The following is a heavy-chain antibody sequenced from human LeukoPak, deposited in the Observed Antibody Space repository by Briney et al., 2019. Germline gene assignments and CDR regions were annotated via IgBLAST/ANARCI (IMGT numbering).Heavy chain of an antibody. CDR3: ARVGVAGTGY. D-gene: IGHD6-19*01. CDR2: INHSGST. V-gene: IGHV4-34*01. J-gene: IGHJ4*02. CDR1: GGSFSGYY. Sequence: SETLSLTRAVYGGSFSGYYWSWIRQPPGKGLEWIGEINHSGSTNYNPSLKSRVTISVDTSKNQFSLKLSSVTAADTAVYYCARVGVAGTGYWGQGTLVTVSS.